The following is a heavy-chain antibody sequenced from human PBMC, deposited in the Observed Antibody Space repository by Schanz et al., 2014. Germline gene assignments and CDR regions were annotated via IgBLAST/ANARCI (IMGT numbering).Heavy chain of an antibody. Sequence: EPVLESGGGFVQPGGSLRLSCATSGFTFTTFAMTWVRQAPGKGLEWVSGISDRGDGTNYGDSVRGRFTISRDNSRNTVYLQMNNVGVDDTATYYCVKTDAGWRFDYWGQGTLVIVSS. D-gene: IGHD6-19*01. CDR1: GFTFTTFA. CDR3: VKTDAGWRFDY. V-gene: IGHV3-23*01. CDR2: ISDRGDGT. J-gene: IGHJ4*02.